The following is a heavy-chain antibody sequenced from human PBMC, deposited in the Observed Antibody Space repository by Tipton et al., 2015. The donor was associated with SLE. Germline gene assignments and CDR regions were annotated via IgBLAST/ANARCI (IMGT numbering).Heavy chain of an antibody. CDR2: IYYSGST. CDR1: GGSISSSSYY. V-gene: IGHV4-39*07. Sequence: LRLSCTVSGGSISSSSYYWGWIRQPPGKGLEWIGSIYYSGSTYYNPSLKSRVTISIDTSKNQFSLKVTSVTAADTAVYYCARGGRLDDFDYWGQGTLVTVSS. J-gene: IGHJ4*02. D-gene: IGHD3/OR15-3a*01. CDR3: ARGGRLDDFDY.